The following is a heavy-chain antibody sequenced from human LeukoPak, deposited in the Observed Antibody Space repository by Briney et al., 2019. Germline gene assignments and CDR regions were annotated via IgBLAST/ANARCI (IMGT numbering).Heavy chain of an antibody. D-gene: IGHD4-17*01. CDR2: IRYDGSNK. J-gene: IGHJ2*01. CDR1: GFTFSSHG. V-gene: IGHV3-30*02. CDR3: ARIPGRGAYGDYRNWYFDL. Sequence: GGSLRLSCVASGFTFSSHGMHWVRQAPGKGLEWVAFIRYDGSNKYYADSVKGRFTISRDNSKNTLYLQMNSLRAEDTAVYYCARIPGRGAYGDYRNWYFDLWGRGTLVTVSS.